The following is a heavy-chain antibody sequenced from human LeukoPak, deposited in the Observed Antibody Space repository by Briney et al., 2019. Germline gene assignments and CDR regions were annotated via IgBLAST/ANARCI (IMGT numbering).Heavy chain of an antibody. CDR2: TNHSGST. Sequence: SETLSLTCAVYGGSFSGYYWSWIRQPPGKGLEWIGETNHSGSTNYNPSLKSRVTISVDTSKNQFSLKLSSVTAADTAVYYCARAGGSSWPYYYYGMDVWGQGTTVTVSS. D-gene: IGHD6-13*01. J-gene: IGHJ6*02. CDR3: ARAGGSSWPYYYYGMDV. V-gene: IGHV4-34*01. CDR1: GGSFSGYY.